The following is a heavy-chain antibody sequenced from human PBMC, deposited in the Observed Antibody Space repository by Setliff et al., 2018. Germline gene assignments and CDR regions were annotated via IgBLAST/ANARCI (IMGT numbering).Heavy chain of an antibody. CDR1: GASITSNNW. CDR3: ARTPRGGNSAFDI. CDR2: VYHNENT. D-gene: IGHD2-21*02. J-gene: IGHJ3*02. Sequence: SETLSLTCAVSGASITSNNWWSWVRQPPGMRLEWIGEVYHNENTNYNASLKSRVTISVDRSKDQFSLRLTSVTAADTAVYYCARTPRGGNSAFDIWGQGTMVTV. V-gene: IGHV4-4*02.